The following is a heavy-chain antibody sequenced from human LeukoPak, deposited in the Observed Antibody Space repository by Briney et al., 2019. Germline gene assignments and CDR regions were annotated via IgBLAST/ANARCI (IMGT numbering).Heavy chain of an antibody. CDR3: TTRRQDGC. CDR1: TSTHSNAW. J-gene: IGHJ4*02. V-gene: IGHV3-15*01. Sequence: GPLRPPSDGSTSTHSNAWNTYDTHAPAKHLQWVGRIKSKIDGGTIDYAAPVKGRFTISRDDSRTTLYLQMNSLKTEATAVYYCTTRRQDGCWGQGTLVTVS. CDR2: IKSKIDGGTI. D-gene: IGHD6-25*01.